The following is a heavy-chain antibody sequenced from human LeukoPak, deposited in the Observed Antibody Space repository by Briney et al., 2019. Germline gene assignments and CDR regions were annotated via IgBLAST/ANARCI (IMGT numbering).Heavy chain of an antibody. D-gene: IGHD2-15*01. CDR1: GDSISTFY. J-gene: IGHJ4*02. Sequence: PSETLSLTCIVSGDSISTFYWSWIRQSPEKGLEWIGYIFYTGSTNYNPSLKSRVTISVDTSKKQFSLKLTSVTAADTAVYYCARAGGSYYSGWEFDSWGQGTLVTVSS. CDR2: IFYTGST. V-gene: IGHV4-59*01. CDR3: ARAGGSYYSGWEFDS.